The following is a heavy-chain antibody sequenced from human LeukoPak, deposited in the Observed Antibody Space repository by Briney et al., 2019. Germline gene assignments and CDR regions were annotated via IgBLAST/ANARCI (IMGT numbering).Heavy chain of an antibody. CDR3: ARRGTSGGVSIIDY. Sequence: PSETLSLTCAVYGASFSGSFSGDYWTWIRQPPGKGLEWIGEITHSGSADYNPSLKSRVTISVDTSKNQFSLKLTSVTAADTAVYFCARRGTSGGVSIIDYWGQGALVTVSS. D-gene: IGHD2-15*01. J-gene: IGHJ4*02. V-gene: IGHV4-34*01. CDR2: ITHSGSA. CDR1: GASFSGSFSGDY.